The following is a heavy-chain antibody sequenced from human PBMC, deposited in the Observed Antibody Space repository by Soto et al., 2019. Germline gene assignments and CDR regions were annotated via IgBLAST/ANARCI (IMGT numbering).Heavy chain of an antibody. CDR1: GFSFSSYA. CDR2: ISTTGDST. CDR3: AKRIPLAGTWYFDY. J-gene: IGHJ4*02. Sequence: PGGSLRLSCAASGFSFSSYAMGWVRQAPGKGLEWVSGISTTGDSTYYADSVKGRFTISRDNSKNTLYLQMNSLRVEDTALYYCAKRIPLAGTWYFDYWGQGTQVTVSS. V-gene: IGHV3-23*01. D-gene: IGHD6-19*01.